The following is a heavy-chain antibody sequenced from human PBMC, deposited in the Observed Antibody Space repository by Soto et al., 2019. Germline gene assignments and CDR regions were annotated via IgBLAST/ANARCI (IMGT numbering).Heavy chain of an antibody. D-gene: IGHD3-22*01. CDR1: GFTFRNYG. Sequence: GGSLRLSCAASGFTFRNYGMNWVRQAPGKGLEWVSYIGIGSSTTYYADSVKGRFTISRDNAKNSLYLQMNSLRAEDTAVYYCAKDTYYRDSSGYYVFDYWGQGTLVTVSS. J-gene: IGHJ4*02. V-gene: IGHV3-48*01. CDR2: IGIGSSTT. CDR3: AKDTYYRDSSGYYVFDY.